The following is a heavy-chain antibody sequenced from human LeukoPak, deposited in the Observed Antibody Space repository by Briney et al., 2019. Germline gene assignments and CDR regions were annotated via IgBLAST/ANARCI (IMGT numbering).Heavy chain of an antibody. Sequence: GGSLRLSCAASGFTFSSYAMSWVRQAPGKGLEWVSAISGSGGSTYYADSVKGRFTISRDNSKNTLYLQMNSLRAEDTAVYYCAKVPYYDILTGYYLDYWGQGTLVTVSS. CDR2: ISGSGGST. CDR3: AKVPYYDILTGYYLDY. CDR1: GFTFSSYA. V-gene: IGHV3-23*01. D-gene: IGHD3-9*01. J-gene: IGHJ4*02.